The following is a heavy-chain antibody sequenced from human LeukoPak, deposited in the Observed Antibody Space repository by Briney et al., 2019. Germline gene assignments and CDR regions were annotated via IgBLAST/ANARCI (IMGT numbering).Heavy chain of an antibody. Sequence: GGSQRLSCAASGFTFSDYYMSWIRQAPGKGLEWVSYISSSGSTIYYADSVKGRFTISRDNAKNSLYLQMNSLRAEDTAVYYCARDQGGYYYDSSGYSVFDYWGQGTLVTVSS. CDR3: ARDQGGYYYDSSGYSVFDY. V-gene: IGHV3-11*04. CDR2: ISSSGSTI. CDR1: GFTFSDYY. J-gene: IGHJ4*02. D-gene: IGHD3-22*01.